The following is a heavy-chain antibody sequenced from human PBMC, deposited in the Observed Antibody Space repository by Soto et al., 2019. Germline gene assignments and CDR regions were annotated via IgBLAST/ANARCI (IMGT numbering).Heavy chain of an antibody. CDR3: ARDQWYYYDSSAMRGAFDI. J-gene: IGHJ3*02. V-gene: IGHV3-48*02. CDR1: GFTFSSYS. D-gene: IGHD3-22*01. CDR2: ISSSSSTI. Sequence: EVQLVESGGGLVQPGGSLRLSCAASGFTFSSYSMNWVRQAPGKGLEWVSYISSSSSTIYYADSVKGRFTISRDNAKNSQYLQMNSLRDEDTAVYYCARDQWYYYDSSAMRGAFDIWGQGTMVTVSS.